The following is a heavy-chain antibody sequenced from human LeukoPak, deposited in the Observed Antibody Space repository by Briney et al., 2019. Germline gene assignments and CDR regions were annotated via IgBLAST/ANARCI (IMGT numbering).Heavy chain of an antibody. J-gene: IGHJ3*02. CDR2: IKIKAHGETT. Sequence: GGSLRLSCVASGFTFSNCWMSWVRQAPGKGLEWVGRIKIKAHGETTDYAAPVKGRFTISRDDSKNTLYLQMNSLKTEDTAVYYCTAEKMYYDILTGYYNHDAFDIWGQGTMVTVSS. D-gene: IGHD3-9*01. CDR3: TAEKMYYDILTGYYNHDAFDI. CDR1: GFTFSNCW. V-gene: IGHV3-15*01.